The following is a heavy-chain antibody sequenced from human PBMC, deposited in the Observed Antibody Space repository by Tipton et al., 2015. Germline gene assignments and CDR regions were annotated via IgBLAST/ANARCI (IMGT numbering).Heavy chain of an antibody. CDR3: ARHRNYALWSGDPYEIDV. D-gene: IGHD3-3*01. Sequence: TLSLTCSVSGASISSSPYYWGWIRQPPGKGLEWIASIYYSGRTHYNAALMSRVTISVDTSKNQFSLKVRSVTAADTAVYYRARHRNYALWSGDPYEIDVWGQGTTVAVSS. CDR2: IYYSGRT. J-gene: IGHJ6*02. CDR1: GASISSSPYY. V-gene: IGHV4-39*01.